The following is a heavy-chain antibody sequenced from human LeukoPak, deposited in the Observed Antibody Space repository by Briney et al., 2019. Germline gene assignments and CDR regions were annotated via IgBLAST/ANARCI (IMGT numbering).Heavy chain of an antibody. D-gene: IGHD6-13*01. CDR3: AKALEQETVIALDS. V-gene: IGHV3-23*01. J-gene: IGHJ4*02. CDR1: GFTFSTYA. CDR2: ISGSGGST. Sequence: GGPLRLSCAASGFTFSTYAMSWVRQAPGKGLEWVSAISGSGGSTYYADSVKGRFTISRDNSKNTLYLQMNSLRAEDTSIYFCAKALEQETVIALDSWGQGTLVTVSS.